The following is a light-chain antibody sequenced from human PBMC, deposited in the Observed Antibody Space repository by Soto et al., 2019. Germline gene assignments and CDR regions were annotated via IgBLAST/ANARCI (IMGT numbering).Light chain of an antibody. CDR3: QQYGTSVT. CDR1: QIVISRY. V-gene: IGKV3-20*01. Sequence: ENVLTQSPGTLSLSPGERATLSCRASQIVISRYLAWYQQRPGQAPRLLIYGGSIRPTGIPDRFSGSGSGTDFTLTISSLEPEDFATYYCQQYGTSVTFGQGTKVDIK. CDR2: GGS. J-gene: IGKJ1*01.